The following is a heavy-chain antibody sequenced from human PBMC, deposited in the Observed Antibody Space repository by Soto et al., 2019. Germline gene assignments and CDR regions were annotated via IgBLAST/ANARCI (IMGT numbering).Heavy chain of an antibody. Sequence: QVQLVQSGAEVKKPGASVKVSCEAFGYTFTTYGISWVRQAPGQGLEWMGWISAYNGNTNYAQKLQGRVTMTTDPSTSTAYMELRSLRSDDTAVYYCAIDLIAVRPGWFDPCGQGTLVTVSS. CDR2: ISAYNGNT. CDR1: GYTFTTYG. D-gene: IGHD6-6*01. J-gene: IGHJ5*02. V-gene: IGHV1-18*04. CDR3: AIDLIAVRPGWFDP.